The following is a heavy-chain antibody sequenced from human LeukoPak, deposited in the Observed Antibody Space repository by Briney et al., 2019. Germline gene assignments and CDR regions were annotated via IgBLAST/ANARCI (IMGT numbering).Heavy chain of an antibody. D-gene: IGHD3-10*01. CDR1: GYSISSGYY. J-gene: IGHJ3*02. CDR3: ARDLPGYYYGSGSLAFDI. V-gene: IGHV4-38-2*02. Sequence: SETLSLTCTVSGYSISSGYYWGWIRQPPGKGLEWIGSIYHSGSTYHNPSLKSRVTISVDTSKNQFSLKLSSVTAADTAVYYCARDLPGYYYGSGSLAFDIWGQGTMVTVSS. CDR2: IYHSGST.